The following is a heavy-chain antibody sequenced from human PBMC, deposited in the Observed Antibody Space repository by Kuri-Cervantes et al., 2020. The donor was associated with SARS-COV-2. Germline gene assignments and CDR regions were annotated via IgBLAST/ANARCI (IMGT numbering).Heavy chain of an antibody. CDR3: ARGRVDYDFWSGHDAFDI. D-gene: IGHD3-3*01. CDR1: GYTFTSYY. Sequence: ASVKVSCKASGYTFTSYYMHWVRQAPGQGLEWMGIINPSGGSTSYAQKFLGRVTMTRDTSTSTVYMELSSLRSDDTAVYYCARGRVDYDFWSGHDAFDIWGQGTMVTVSS. CDR2: INPSGGST. J-gene: IGHJ3*02. V-gene: IGHV1-46*01.